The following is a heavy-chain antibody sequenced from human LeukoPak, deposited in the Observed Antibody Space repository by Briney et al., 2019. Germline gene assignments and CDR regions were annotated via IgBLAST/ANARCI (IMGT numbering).Heavy chain of an antibody. CDR2: INHSGST. V-gene: IGHV4-34*01. CDR1: GGSFSGYY. D-gene: IGHD2-15*01. J-gene: IGHJ4*02. Sequence: PSETLSLTCAVYGGSFSGYYWSWIRQPPGKGLEWIGEINHSGSTNYNPSLKSRVTISLDTSKNQFSLKLSSVTAADTAIYYCAKAGRYCSGGSCYSPIYWGQGTLVTVSS. CDR3: AKAGRYCSGGSCYSPIY.